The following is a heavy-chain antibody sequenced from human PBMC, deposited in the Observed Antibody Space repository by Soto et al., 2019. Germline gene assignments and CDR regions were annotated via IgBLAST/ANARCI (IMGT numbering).Heavy chain of an antibody. CDR1: GGSFSGYY. CDR3: ARGLRLKHPPRWFDP. CDR2: INHSGST. J-gene: IGHJ5*02. V-gene: IGHV4-34*01. D-gene: IGHD3-10*01. Sequence: SETLSLTCAVYGGSFSGYYWSWIRQPPGKGLEWIGEINHSGSTNYNPSLKSRVTISVDTSKNQFSLKLSSVTAADTAVYYCARGLRLKHPPRWFDPWGQGTLVTVSS.